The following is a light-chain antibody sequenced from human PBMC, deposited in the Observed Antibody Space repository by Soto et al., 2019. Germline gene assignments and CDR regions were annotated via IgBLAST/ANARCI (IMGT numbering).Light chain of an antibody. Sequence: QSVLTQPASVSGSPGQSITISCTGTSSDVGGYNYVSWYQHHPGKAPKLMIYDVSNRPSGVSNRFSGSKSANTASLTISGLQAEDEADYYCSSYTGSSTLVFGTGTKVTVL. CDR1: SSDVGGYNY. CDR2: DVS. J-gene: IGLJ1*01. CDR3: SSYTGSSTLV. V-gene: IGLV2-14*03.